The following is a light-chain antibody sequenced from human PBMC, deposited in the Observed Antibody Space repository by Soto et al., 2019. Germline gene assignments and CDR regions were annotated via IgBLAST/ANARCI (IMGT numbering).Light chain of an antibody. V-gene: IGLV1-40*01. Sequence: QSVLTQPPSVSGAPGQRVTISCTGSRSNIGAGYDVHWYQQLPGTAPKLLIYGNSNRPSGVPDRFSGSKSGTSASLAITGLQAEDEADYDCQSYDSSLSVVVFGGGTKGTVL. CDR1: RSNIGAGYD. CDR3: QSYDSSLSVVV. J-gene: IGLJ2*01. CDR2: GNS.